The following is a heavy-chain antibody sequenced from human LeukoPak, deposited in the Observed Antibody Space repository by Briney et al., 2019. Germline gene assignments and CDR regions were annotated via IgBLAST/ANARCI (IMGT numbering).Heavy chain of an antibody. J-gene: IGHJ5*02. D-gene: IGHD3-16*01. CDR1: GGSINSYY. V-gene: IGHV4-4*07. Sequence: SETLSLTCTVSGGSINSYYWSWIRQPAGKGLEWIGRIFRSGNTIYNPSLQSRVTMSVDTSKNQFSLRLNSVTAADTAVYYCARSPHRLIGHWFDPWGQGTLVTVSS. CDR3: ARSPHRLIGHWFDP. CDR2: IFRSGNT.